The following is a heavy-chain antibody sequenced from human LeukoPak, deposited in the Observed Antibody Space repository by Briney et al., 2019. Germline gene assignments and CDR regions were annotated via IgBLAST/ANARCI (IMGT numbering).Heavy chain of an antibody. V-gene: IGHV4-59*05. CDR2: IYYSGST. J-gene: IGHJ4*02. CDR3: AQIISSTSPTFDY. D-gene: IGHD2-2*01. CDR1: GGSISSYY. Sequence: PSETLSLTCTVSGGSISSYYWSWIRQPPGKGLEWIGSIYYSGSTYYNPSLKSRVTISVDTSKNQFSPKLSSVTAADTAVYYCAQIISSTSPTFDYWGQGTLVTVSS.